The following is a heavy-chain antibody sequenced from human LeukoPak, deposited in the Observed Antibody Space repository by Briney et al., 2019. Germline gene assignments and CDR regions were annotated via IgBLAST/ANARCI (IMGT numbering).Heavy chain of an antibody. D-gene: IGHD3-3*01. J-gene: IGHJ3*02. CDR1: GFTFSDYY. Sequence: GGSLRLSCAASGFTFSDYYMSWIRQAPGKGLEWVSYISSSGNTIYYADSVKGRFTISRDNAKNSLYLQMNSLRAEDTAVYYCARELTYYDFWSGPSTDAFDIWGQGTMVTVSS. V-gene: IGHV3-11*01. CDR2: ISSSGNTI. CDR3: ARELTYYDFWSGPSTDAFDI.